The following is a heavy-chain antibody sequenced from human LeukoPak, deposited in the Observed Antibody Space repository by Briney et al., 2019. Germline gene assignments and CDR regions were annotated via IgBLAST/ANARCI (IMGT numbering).Heavy chain of an antibody. J-gene: IGHJ1*01. V-gene: IGHV1-69*05. CDR3: AKDPIAVAGTTEYFQH. D-gene: IGHD6-19*01. Sequence: SVKVSCKASGGTFSSYAISWVRQAPGQGLEWMGGIIPIFGTANYAQKFQGRVTITTDESTSTAYMELSSLRAEDTAVYYCAKDPIAVAGTTEYFQHWGQGTLVTVSS. CDR2: IIPIFGTA. CDR1: GGTFSSYA.